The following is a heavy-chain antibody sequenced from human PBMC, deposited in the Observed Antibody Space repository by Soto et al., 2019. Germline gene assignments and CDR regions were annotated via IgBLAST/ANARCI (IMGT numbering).Heavy chain of an antibody. CDR2: IIPIFGTA. CDR1: GGTFSSYA. D-gene: IGHD3-3*01. Sequence: ASVKVSFKASGGTFSSYAISWLRQAPGQGLEWMGGIIPIFGTANYAQKFQGRVTITADESASTAYMELSSLRSEDTAVYYCARDRYDFWSGYPYRGRFDPWGQGTLVTVSS. V-gene: IGHV1-69*13. CDR3: ARDRYDFWSGYPYRGRFDP. J-gene: IGHJ5*02.